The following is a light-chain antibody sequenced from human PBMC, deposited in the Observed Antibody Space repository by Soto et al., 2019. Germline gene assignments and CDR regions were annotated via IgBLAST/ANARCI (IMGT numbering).Light chain of an antibody. Sequence: DIVMTQSPATLSVSPGGRATLSCRASESVSSNLAWYQQKPGQAPSLLIYGASTRATGISDRFSGSGSGKNFIFTISSLQADDFELYYCHQYKNWPRTFRQVIKVEF. V-gene: IGKV3-15*01. CDR2: GAS. J-gene: IGKJ1*01. CDR1: ESVSSN. CDR3: HQYKNWPRT.